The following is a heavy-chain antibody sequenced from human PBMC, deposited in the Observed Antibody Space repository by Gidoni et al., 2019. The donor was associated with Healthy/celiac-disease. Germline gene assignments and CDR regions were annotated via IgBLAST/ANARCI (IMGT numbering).Heavy chain of an antibody. CDR3: ARDSPLYYMDV. V-gene: IGHV3-7*01. CDR1: GFTFSSYW. J-gene: IGHJ6*03. Sequence: EVQLVASGGGLVQPGGSLRLSCAASGFTFSSYWMSWVRQAPGKGLEWVDNIKQDGSEKYYVDAVKGRLTISRDNAKNSLYLQRNSLRAEDTAVYYCARDSPLYYMDVWGKGTTVTVSS. CDR2: IKQDGSEK.